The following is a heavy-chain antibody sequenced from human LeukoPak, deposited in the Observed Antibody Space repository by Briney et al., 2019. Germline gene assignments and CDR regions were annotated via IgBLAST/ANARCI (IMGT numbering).Heavy chain of an antibody. CDR3: AREGIQLWFNWFDP. CDR2: IYTSGST. D-gene: IGHD5-18*01. CDR1: GGSISSYY. V-gene: IGHV4-4*07. Sequence: SETLSLTCTVSGGSISSYYWSWIRQPAGKGLEWIGRIYTSGSTNYNPSLKSRVTMSVDTSKNQFPLKLSSVTAADTAVYYCAREGIQLWFNWFDPWGQGTLVTVSS. J-gene: IGHJ5*02.